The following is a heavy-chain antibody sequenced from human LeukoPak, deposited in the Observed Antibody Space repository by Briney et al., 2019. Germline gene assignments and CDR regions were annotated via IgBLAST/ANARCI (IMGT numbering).Heavy chain of an antibody. CDR3: AREALPAAPLPVDY. CDR1: GYSISSGFY. J-gene: IGHJ4*02. Sequence: SETLSLTCTVSGYSISSGFYWGWIRQSPGKGLEWIGNIFHTGSTYYNPSLKSRVTISVDTSKNQFSLKLGSVTAADTAVYYCAREALPAAPLPVDYWGQGTLVTVSS. D-gene: IGHD2-2*01. CDR2: IFHTGST. V-gene: IGHV4-38-2*02.